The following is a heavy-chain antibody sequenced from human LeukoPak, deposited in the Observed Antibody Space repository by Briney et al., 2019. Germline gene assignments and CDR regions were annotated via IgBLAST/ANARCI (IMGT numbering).Heavy chain of an antibody. D-gene: IGHD6-13*01. CDR1: GFSFSSYS. Sequence: GGSVRLSCAASGFSFSSYSMNWVRQAPGKGLEWVSSISSSSSYIYYADSVKGRFTISRDNAKNSLYLQMEFLRAEGISVYYCARELKAQQLYYWGQGTLVTVSS. CDR2: ISSSSSYI. CDR3: ARELKAQQLYY. J-gene: IGHJ4*02. V-gene: IGHV3-21*03.